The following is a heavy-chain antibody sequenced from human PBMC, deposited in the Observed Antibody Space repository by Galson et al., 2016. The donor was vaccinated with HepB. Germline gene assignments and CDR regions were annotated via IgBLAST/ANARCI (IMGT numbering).Heavy chain of an antibody. Sequence: SLRLSCAASGFILTNNYMNWVRQAPGKGLEWVAVISDNGSNKYYADSVKGRFTISRDNSEHTLYLQMNSLRTEDTAMYYCATRGFTLGVDHWGQGILVTVSS. CDR3: ATRGFTLGVDH. J-gene: IGHJ4*02. CDR2: ISDNGSNK. CDR1: GFILTNNY. D-gene: IGHD3-16*01. V-gene: IGHV3-30-3*01.